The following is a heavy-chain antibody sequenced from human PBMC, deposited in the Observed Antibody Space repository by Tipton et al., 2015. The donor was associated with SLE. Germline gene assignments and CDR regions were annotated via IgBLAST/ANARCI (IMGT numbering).Heavy chain of an antibody. CDR2: VYYTGVT. J-gene: IGHJ4*02. V-gene: IGHV4-39*02. CDR3: ARELYSGSYSV. D-gene: IGHD1-26*01. CDR1: GASVSNSNYY. Sequence: TLSLTCTVSGASVSNSNYYWGWIRQPPGKALEWIGSVYYTGVTYDNPSLKSRVAMSVDTSKNHFSLRLSSVTAADTAVYYCARELYSGSYSVWGQGTLVTVSS.